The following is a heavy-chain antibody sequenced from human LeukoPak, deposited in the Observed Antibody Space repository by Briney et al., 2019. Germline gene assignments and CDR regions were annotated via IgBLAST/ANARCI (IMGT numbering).Heavy chain of an antibody. J-gene: IGHJ4*02. Sequence: PGGSLRLSCAASGFTFSSYWMSWVRQAPGKGLEWVANIKQDGSEKYYVDSVKGRFTISRDNAKNSLYLQMNSLRAEDTAVYYCARDPRRRYYDSSGLVDYWDQGTLVTVSS. CDR2: IKQDGSEK. CDR3: ARDPRRRYYDSSGLVDY. CDR1: GFTFSSYW. D-gene: IGHD3-22*01. V-gene: IGHV3-7*01.